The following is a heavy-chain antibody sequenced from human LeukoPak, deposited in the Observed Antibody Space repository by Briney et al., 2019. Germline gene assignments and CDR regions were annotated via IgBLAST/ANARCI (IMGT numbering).Heavy chain of an antibody. CDR3: AKGYSDNLTGNSFES. CDR2: ISGSGGST. CDR1: GFTFSSYA. J-gene: IGHJ4*02. V-gene: IGHV3-23*01. Sequence: GGSLRLSCAASGFTFSSYAMSWVRQAPGKGLEWVSAISGSGGSTYYADSVKGRFTISRDNSKNTLYLQMNSLRAEDTAVYYCAKGYSDNLTGNSFESWGQGTLVTVSS. D-gene: IGHD3-9*01.